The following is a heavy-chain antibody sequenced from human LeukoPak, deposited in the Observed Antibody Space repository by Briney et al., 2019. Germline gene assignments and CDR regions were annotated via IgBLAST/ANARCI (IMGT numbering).Heavy chain of an antibody. CDR3: ARGTIAVAATFDY. CDR1: GFTFSSYW. V-gene: IGHV3-7*01. Sequence: GGSLRLSCAASGFTFSSYWMSWVRQAPGKGLEWVANIKQDGSEKYYVDSVKGRFTISRDNAKNSLYLQMNSLRAEDTAVYYCARGTIAVAATFDYWGQGTLVTVSS. CDR2: IKQDGSEK. J-gene: IGHJ4*02. D-gene: IGHD6-19*01.